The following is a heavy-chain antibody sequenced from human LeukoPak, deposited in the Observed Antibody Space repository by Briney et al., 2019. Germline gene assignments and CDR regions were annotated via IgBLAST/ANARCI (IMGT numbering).Heavy chain of an antibody. V-gene: IGHV3-7*01. Sequence: GGSLRLSCAASGFTLSTYWMNWVRQAPGKGLEWVATIKQDGSEKYYVDSVKGRFTISRDNAKNSLYLQMNSLRAEDTAVYYCARDRNTDFWSGYYTNYCDYWGQGTLVTVSS. D-gene: IGHD3-3*01. CDR3: ARDRNTDFWSGYYTNYCDY. CDR2: IKQDGSEK. CDR1: GFTLSTYW. J-gene: IGHJ4*02.